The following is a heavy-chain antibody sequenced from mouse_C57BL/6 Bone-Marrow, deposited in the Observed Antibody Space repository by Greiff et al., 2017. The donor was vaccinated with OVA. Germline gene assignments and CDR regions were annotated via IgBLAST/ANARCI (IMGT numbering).Heavy chain of an antibody. CDR3: ARDRDGYYAMDY. J-gene: IGHJ4*01. Sequence: EESGPGLVKPSQSLSLTCSVTGYSITSGYYWNWIRQFPGNKLEWMGYISYDGSNNYNPSLKNRISITRDTSKNQFFLTLNSVTTEDTATYYCARDRDGYYAMDYWGQGTSVTVSS. CDR2: ISYDGSN. D-gene: IGHD2-3*01. CDR1: GYSITSGYY. V-gene: IGHV3-6*01.